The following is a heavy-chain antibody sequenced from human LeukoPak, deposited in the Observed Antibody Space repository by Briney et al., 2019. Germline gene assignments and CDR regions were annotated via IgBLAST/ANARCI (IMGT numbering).Heavy chain of an antibody. V-gene: IGHV3-23*01. D-gene: IGHD3-10*01. CDR1: GFTFSSYA. CDR2: ISGSGGNT. Sequence: AGGSLRLSCAASGFTFSSYAMSWVRQAPGKGLEWVSAISGSGGNTYYADSVKGRFTISRDNSKNTLYLQMSSLRAEDTAVYYCAKLSHTYDYGSGSFGYWGQGTLVTVSS. CDR3: AKLSHTYDYGSGSFGY. J-gene: IGHJ4*02.